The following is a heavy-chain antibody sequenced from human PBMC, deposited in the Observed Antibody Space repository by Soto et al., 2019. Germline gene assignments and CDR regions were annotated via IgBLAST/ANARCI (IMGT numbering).Heavy chain of an antibody. CDR2: IKQDGSDS. D-gene: IGHD3-16*01. CDR1: GFTFTNYW. J-gene: IGHJ3*01. Sequence: EVQLVESGGGLVQPGGSLRLSCAASGFTFTNYWMTWVRQAPGKGLEWVANIKQDGSDSSYMDSVKGRFTISRDNAKNVVHLQMDSLRAEDTAVYYCATARTQLWAPDALHFWGQGTVLTVSS. V-gene: IGHV3-7*03. CDR3: ATARTQLWAPDALHF.